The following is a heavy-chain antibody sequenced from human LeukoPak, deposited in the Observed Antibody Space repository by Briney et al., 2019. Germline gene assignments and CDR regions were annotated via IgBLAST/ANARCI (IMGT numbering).Heavy chain of an antibody. J-gene: IGHJ4*02. V-gene: IGHV3-21*01. CDR3: ARDRIAGRQFNDY. CDR2: ISSSSSYI. CDR1: GFTFSSYW. Sequence: PGGSLRLSCAGSGFTFSSYWMHWVRQAPGKGLEWVSSISSSSSYIYYADSVKGRFTISRDNAKNSLYLQMNSLRAEDTAVYYCARDRIAGRQFNDYWGQGTLVTVSS. D-gene: IGHD6-6*01.